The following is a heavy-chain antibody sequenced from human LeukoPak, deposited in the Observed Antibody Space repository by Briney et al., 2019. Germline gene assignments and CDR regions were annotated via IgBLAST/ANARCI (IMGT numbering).Heavy chain of an antibody. CDR3: TRHAAALDY. D-gene: IGHD6-13*01. J-gene: IGHJ4*02. V-gene: IGHV3-49*04. Sequence: GGSLRLSCTPSGFSFGDCAMSWVRQAPGKGLEWVGFIRSKGFGGTTEYAASVKGRFTISRDDSRNIAYLQMNSLKTEDTSGYYCTRHAAALDYWGQGTQVTVSS. CDR2: IRSKGFGGTT. CDR1: GFSFGDCA.